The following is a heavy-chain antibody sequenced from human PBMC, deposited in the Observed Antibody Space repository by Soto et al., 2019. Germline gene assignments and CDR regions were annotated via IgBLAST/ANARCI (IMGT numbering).Heavy chain of an antibody. CDR3: ARGVGYYDILTGYPTDWYFDL. CDR1: GGSISSGGYY. CDR2: IYYSGST. Sequence: PSETLSLTCTVSGGSISSGGYYWSWIRQHPGKGLEWIGYIYYSGSTYYNPSLKSRVTMSVDTSKNQFSLKLSSVTAADTAVYYCARGVGYYDILTGYPTDWYFDLWGRGTLVT. J-gene: IGHJ2*01. V-gene: IGHV4-31*03. D-gene: IGHD3-9*01.